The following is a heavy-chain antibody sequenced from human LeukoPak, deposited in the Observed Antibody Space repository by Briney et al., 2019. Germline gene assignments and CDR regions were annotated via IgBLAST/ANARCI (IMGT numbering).Heavy chain of an antibody. CDR3: AKSVVSSGYQWNAFDI. J-gene: IGHJ3*02. V-gene: IGHV3-23*01. Sequence: GGSLRLSCAASGFTFSSYAMSWVRQAPGKGLEWVSAISGSGGGTYYADSVKGRFTISRDNSKNTLYLQMNSLRAEDTAVYYCAKSVVSSGYQWNAFDIWGQGTMVTVSS. CDR1: GFTFSSYA. D-gene: IGHD3-22*01. CDR2: ISGSGGGT.